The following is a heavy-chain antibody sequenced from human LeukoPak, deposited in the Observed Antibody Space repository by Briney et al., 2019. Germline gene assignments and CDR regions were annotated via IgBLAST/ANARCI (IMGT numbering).Heavy chain of an antibody. D-gene: IGHD6-19*01. CDR1: GGSISSSNW. CDR2: IYHSGST. CDR3: AGIPLQWLVPDFDL. V-gene: IGHV4-4*02. J-gene: IGHJ2*01. Sequence: SGTLSLTCAVSGGSISSSNWWSWVRQPPGKGLEWIGEIYHSGSTYYNPSLKSRVTISVDTSKNQFSLKLSSVTAADTAVYYCAGIPLQWLVPDFDLWGRGTLVTVSS.